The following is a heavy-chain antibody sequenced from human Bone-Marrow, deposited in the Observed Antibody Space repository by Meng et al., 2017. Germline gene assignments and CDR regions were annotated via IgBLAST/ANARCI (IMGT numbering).Heavy chain of an antibody. Sequence: QLQKWGAGLFKAPETLSLPCAVYGGSFSGYYWSWIRQPPGKGLEWIGEINHSGSTNYNPSLKSRVTISVDTSKNQFSLKLSSVTAADTAVYYCARVLPMIVVANAFDIWGQGTMVTVSS. CDR1: GGSFSGYY. V-gene: IGHV4-34*01. CDR2: INHSGST. CDR3: ARVLPMIVVANAFDI. D-gene: IGHD3-22*01. J-gene: IGHJ3*02.